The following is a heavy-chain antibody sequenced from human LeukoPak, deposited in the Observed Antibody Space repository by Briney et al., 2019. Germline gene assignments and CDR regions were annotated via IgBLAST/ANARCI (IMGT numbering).Heavy chain of an antibody. CDR1: GGSISSYY. J-gene: IGHJ1*01. CDR3: ARSVDYYDSSGTYFQH. CDR2: IYYSGST. D-gene: IGHD3-22*01. V-gene: IGHV4-59*08. Sequence: PSETLSLTCTVSGGSISSYYWSWIRQPPGKGLEWIGYIYYSGSTNYNPSLKSRVTISVDTSKNQFSLKLSSVTAADTAVYYCARSVDYYDSSGTYFQHWGQGTLVTVSS.